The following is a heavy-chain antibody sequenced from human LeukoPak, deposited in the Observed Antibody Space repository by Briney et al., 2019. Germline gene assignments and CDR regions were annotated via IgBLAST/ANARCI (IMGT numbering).Heavy chain of an antibody. D-gene: IGHD6-13*01. J-gene: IGHJ4*02. CDR2: ISWNTGTI. Sequence: GGSLRLSCAASGFTFDDYAMHWVRQAPEKGLEWVSGISWNTGTIDYADSVKGRFTISRDNAKNSLYLQMNSLRAEDTALYYCAKDMGRWSSSWYNPFDYWGQGTLVTVSS. CDR3: AKDMGRWSSSWYNPFDY. CDR1: GFTFDDYA. V-gene: IGHV3-9*01.